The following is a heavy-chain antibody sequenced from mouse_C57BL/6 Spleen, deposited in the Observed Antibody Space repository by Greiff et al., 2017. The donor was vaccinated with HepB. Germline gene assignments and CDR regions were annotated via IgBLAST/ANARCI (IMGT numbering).Heavy chain of an antibody. CDR2: INPNNGGT. D-gene: IGHD2-4*01. CDR1: GYTFTDYY. J-gene: IGHJ3*01. V-gene: IGHV1-26*01. CDR3: AREDYDYDGAWFAY. Sequence: EVQLQQSGPELVKPGASVKISCKASGYTFTDYYMNWVKQSHGKSLEWIGDINPNNGGTSYNQKFKGKATLTVDKSSSTAYMELRSLTSEDSAVYYCAREDYDYDGAWFAYWGQGTLVTVSA.